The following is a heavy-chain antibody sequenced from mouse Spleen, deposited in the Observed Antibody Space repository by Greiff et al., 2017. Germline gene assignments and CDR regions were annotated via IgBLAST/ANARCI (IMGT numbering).Heavy chain of an antibody. Sequence: EVQLVESGGGLVKPGGSLKLSCAASGFTFSSYAMSWVRQTLEKRLEWVATISSGGSYTYYPDSVKGRFTISRDNAKNTLYLQMSSLRSEDTAMYYCASQHYYGSSYGYWGQGTTLTVSS. CDR3: ASQHYYGSSYGY. J-gene: IGHJ2*01. D-gene: IGHD1-1*01. V-gene: IGHV5-9-3*01. CDR2: ISSGGSYT. CDR1: GFTFSSYA.